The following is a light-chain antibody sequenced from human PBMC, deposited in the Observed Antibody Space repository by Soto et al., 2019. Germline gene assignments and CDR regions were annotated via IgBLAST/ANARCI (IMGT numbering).Light chain of an antibody. Sequence: QSVLTQPPSVSAAPGQKVTISCSGSSSNIGNNYVSWYQQLPGTAPKLLIYDNNKRPSGIPDRFSGSKSGTSATLGITGLQTGDEADYDCGTWDNSLSAVVFGGGTKLTVL. CDR1: SSNIGNNY. J-gene: IGLJ2*01. CDR2: DNN. V-gene: IGLV1-51*01. CDR3: GTWDNSLSAVV.